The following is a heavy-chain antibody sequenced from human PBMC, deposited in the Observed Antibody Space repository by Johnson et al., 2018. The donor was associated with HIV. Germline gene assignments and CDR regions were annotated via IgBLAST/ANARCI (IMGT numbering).Heavy chain of an antibody. CDR2: IKSKTDGGTT. V-gene: IGHV3-15*01. CDR1: GFTLSNAW. CDR3: TTAVDGAPDAFDI. D-gene: IGHD4-17*01. J-gene: IGHJ3*02. Sequence: EVQLMESGGGLVKPGGSLRLSCAASGFTLSNAWMSWVRQAPGKGLEWVGRIKSKTDGGTTDYAAPVKGRFTISRDDSKNTLYLHMNSLKTEDTAVYYCTTAVDGAPDAFDIWGQGTMVTVSS.